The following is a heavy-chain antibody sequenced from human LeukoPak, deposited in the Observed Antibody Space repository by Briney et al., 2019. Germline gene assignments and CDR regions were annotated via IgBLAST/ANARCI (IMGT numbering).Heavy chain of an antibody. CDR2: ISGSGDST. CDR1: GFTFSNYA. CDR3: ARDQVAGGAFDI. J-gene: IGHJ3*02. V-gene: IGHV3-23*01. Sequence: GGSLRLSCAASGFTFSNYAMRWVRQAPGKGLEWVSGISGSGDSTYYADSVNGRFTISRDNSKNTLYLQMNSLRAEDTAVYYCARDQVAGGAFDIWGQGTMVTVSS.